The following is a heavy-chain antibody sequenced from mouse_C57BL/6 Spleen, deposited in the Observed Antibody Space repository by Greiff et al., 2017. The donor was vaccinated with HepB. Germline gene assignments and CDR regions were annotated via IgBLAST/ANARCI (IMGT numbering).Heavy chain of an antibody. V-gene: IGHV1-15*01. Sequence: VQLQQSGAELVRPGASVTLSCKASGYTFTDYEMHWVKQTPVHGLEWIGAIDPENGGTAYNQKFKGKAILTADKSSSTAYMELRSLTSEDSAVYYCTRIGTSRAMDYWGQGTSVTVSS. CDR3: TRIGTSRAMDY. J-gene: IGHJ4*01. CDR1: GYTFTDYE. CDR2: IDPENGGT. D-gene: IGHD2-14*01.